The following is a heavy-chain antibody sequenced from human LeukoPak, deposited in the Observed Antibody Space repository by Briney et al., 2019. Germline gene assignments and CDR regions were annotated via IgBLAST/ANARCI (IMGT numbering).Heavy chain of an antibody. J-gene: IGHJ4*02. Sequence: PSETLSLTCTVSGGSISGYYWSWIRQPPGKGLEWIGYIYYSGSTNYNPSLKSRVTISVDTSKNQFSLKLSSVTAADTAVYYCARGGYGHYDYWGQGTLVTVSS. CDR2: IYYSGST. CDR3: ARGGYGHYDY. D-gene: IGHD5-18*01. V-gene: IGHV4-59*01. CDR1: GGSISGYY.